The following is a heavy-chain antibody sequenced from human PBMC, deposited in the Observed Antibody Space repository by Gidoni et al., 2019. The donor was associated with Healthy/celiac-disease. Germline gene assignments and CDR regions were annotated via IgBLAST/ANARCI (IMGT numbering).Heavy chain of an antibody. Sequence: EVQLLESGGGLVQPGGSLRLSCAASGFTFSSYAMSWVRQAPGKGLELVSAISGSGGSTYYADSVKGRFTISRDNSKNTLYLQMNSLRAEDTAVYYCAKDTYDSSGYHDYWGQGTLVTVSS. CDR3: AKDTYDSSGYHDY. CDR2: ISGSGGST. J-gene: IGHJ4*02. V-gene: IGHV3-23*01. D-gene: IGHD3-22*01. CDR1: GFTFSSYA.